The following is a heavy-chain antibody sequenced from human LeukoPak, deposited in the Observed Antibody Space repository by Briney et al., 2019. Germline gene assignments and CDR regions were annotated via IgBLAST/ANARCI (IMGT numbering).Heavy chain of an antibody. Sequence: GRSLRLSCVDSGFSLEDYATHWVRQVPGKGLEWVSSISWDSGNQAYTDSVKGRFTISRDNGKNSLYLQMNSLRPEDTAFYYCVKDMGFDLLKDAFHVWGQGTLVTVSS. J-gene: IGHJ3*01. D-gene: IGHD3-9*01. CDR2: ISWDSGNQ. CDR3: VKDMGFDLLKDAFHV. V-gene: IGHV3-9*01. CDR1: GFSLEDYA.